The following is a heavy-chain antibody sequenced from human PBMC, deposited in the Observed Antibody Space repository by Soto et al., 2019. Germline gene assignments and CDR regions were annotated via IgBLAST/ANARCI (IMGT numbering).Heavy chain of an antibody. CDR2: IYYSGST. CDR3: ASGVDYDSSGYYYWGIFDY. D-gene: IGHD3-22*01. CDR1: GGSISSSSYY. J-gene: IGHJ4*02. Sequence: PSETLSLTCTVSGGSISSSSYYWGWIRQPPGKGLEWIGSIYYSGSTYYNPSLKSRVTISVDTSKNQFSLKLSSVTAADTAVYYCASGVDYDSSGYYYWGIFDYWGQGTLVTVSS. V-gene: IGHV4-39*01.